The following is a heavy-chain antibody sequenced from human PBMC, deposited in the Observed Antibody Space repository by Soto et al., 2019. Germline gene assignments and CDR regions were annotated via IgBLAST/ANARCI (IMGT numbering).Heavy chain of an antibody. J-gene: IGHJ3*02. CDR3: ARSRDYDYIWGSYRFDAFDI. CDR2: IYYSGST. CDR1: GGSISSYY. D-gene: IGHD3-16*02. Sequence: PSETLSLTCTFSGGSISSYYWSWIRQPPGKGLEWIGYIYYSGSTNYNPSLKSRVTISVDTSKNQFSLKLSSVTAADTAVYYCARSRDYDYIWGSYRFDAFDIWGQGTMVTVS. V-gene: IGHV4-59*01.